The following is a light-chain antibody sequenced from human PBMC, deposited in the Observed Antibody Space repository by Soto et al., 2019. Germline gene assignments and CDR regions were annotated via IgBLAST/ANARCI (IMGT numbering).Light chain of an antibody. CDR1: QSVSSE. Sequence: EIVMTQSPATLSVSPGERATLSCRASQSVSSELAWYQQKPGQAPRLLIYGASTRATGIPASFSGSGSGTEFTLTISSLQSEDFAVYYCQQYNNWPLTFGGGTKVEIK. CDR3: QQYNNWPLT. J-gene: IGKJ4*01. CDR2: GAS. V-gene: IGKV3-15*01.